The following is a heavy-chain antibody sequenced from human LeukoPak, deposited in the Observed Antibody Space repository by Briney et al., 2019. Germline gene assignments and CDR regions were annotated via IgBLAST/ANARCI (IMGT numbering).Heavy chain of an antibody. V-gene: IGHV1-8*01. J-gene: IGHJ4*02. CDR1: GYTFTSYD. D-gene: IGHD6-25*01. Sequence: ASVKVSCDSSGYTFTSYDINWVRQPNGQGHEWKGWMNPKSSNTGYAQKFQDRVTMTMNSSISTDYMDLNSLRSEDTAVDYCSRGRNGYPNDYWGQGTLVSVSS. CDR3: SRGRNGYPNDY. CDR2: MNPKSSNT.